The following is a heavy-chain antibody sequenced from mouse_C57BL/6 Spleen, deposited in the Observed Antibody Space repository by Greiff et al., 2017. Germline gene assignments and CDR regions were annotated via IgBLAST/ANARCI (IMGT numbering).Heavy chain of an antibody. J-gene: IGHJ2*01. CDR1: GYTFTSYW. CDR3: ARDYYGNYGYFDY. CDR2: IDPSDSYT. Sequence: QVQLQQSGAELVMPGASVKLSCKASGYTFTSYWMHWVKQRPGQGLEWIGEIDPSDSYTNYNQKFKGKSTLTVDKSSSTAYMQLSSLTSEDSAVYYCARDYYGNYGYFDYWGQGTTLTVSS. D-gene: IGHD2-1*01. V-gene: IGHV1-69*01.